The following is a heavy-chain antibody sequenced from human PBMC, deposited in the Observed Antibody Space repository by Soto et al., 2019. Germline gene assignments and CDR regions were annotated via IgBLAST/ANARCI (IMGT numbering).Heavy chain of an antibody. V-gene: IGHV1-46*01. CDR2: VNPSGGHT. D-gene: IGHD2-21*02. J-gene: IGHJ4*02. Sequence: QVQLVQSGAEVKKPGASVKVSCKASGDTFTDYYIHWVRQAPGQGLEWMGTVNPSGGHTTYAQHFLGRVTMTRDTSTSTLYMELTSLTSEDTPVYYCARGGHVVVVTAALDYWGQGTLVTVSS. CDR3: ARGGHVVVVTAALDY. CDR1: GDTFTDYY.